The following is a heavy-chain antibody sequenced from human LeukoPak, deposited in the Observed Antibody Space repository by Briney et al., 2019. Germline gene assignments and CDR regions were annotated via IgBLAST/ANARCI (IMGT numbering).Heavy chain of an antibody. CDR1: GLTFNSYA. CDR2: VRYDGTNK. Sequence: GGSLRLSCSASGLTFNSYAMTWVRQAPGKGLEWVAFVRYDGTNKNYGGSVKGRFTISKDNSKNTLYLQMNSLRNEDTAVYYCAKASNWWKYDYFDSWGQGTLVTVSS. CDR3: AKASNWWKYDYFDS. J-gene: IGHJ4*02. V-gene: IGHV3-30*02. D-gene: IGHD2-8*02.